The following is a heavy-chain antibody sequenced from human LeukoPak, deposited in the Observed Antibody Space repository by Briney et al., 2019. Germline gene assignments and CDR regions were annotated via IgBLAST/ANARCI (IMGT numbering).Heavy chain of an antibody. CDR1: GFTVADYA. CDR2: ISWNSGSI. D-gene: IGHD3-22*01. CDR3: AKGGIYYDSSGYYGY. Sequence: GRCLRPACAASGFTVADYAMRWVRHAPRKGLEWVSGISWNSGSIGYADSVKGRFTISRDNAKNSLYLQMNSLRAEDTALYYCAKGGIYYDSSGYYGYWGQGTLVTVSS. V-gene: IGHV3-9*01. J-gene: IGHJ4*02.